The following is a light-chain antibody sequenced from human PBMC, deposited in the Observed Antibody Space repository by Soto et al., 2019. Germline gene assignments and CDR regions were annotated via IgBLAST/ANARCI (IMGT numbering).Light chain of an antibody. Sequence: EIVMTQSPATLSVSPGERVTLSCRASQNIGSNLAWYQQKFGQAPRLLIYGASTRAIGIPARFSGSGSGTEFTLTISSLQSEDFAVYYCQQYNNWPPTFGQGTRLEI. J-gene: IGKJ5*01. CDR1: QNIGSN. CDR2: GAS. V-gene: IGKV3-15*01. CDR3: QQYNNWPPT.